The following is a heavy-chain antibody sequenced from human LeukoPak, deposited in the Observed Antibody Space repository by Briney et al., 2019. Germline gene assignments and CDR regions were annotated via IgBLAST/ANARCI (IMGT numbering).Heavy chain of an antibody. CDR2: ISGSGGST. J-gene: IGHJ4*02. D-gene: IGHD3-10*01. V-gene: IGHV3-23*01. Sequence: GGSLRLSCAASGFTFSSYAMSWVRQAPGKGLEWVSAISGSGGSTYYADSVKGRFTISRDNSKNTVYLQMNSLRAEDTAVYYCGRDPFGSGSFWGQGALVTVSS. CDR3: GRDPFGSGSF. CDR1: GFTFSSYA.